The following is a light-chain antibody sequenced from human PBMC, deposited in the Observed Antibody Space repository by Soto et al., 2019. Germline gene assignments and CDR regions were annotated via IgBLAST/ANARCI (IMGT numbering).Light chain of an antibody. V-gene: IGKV3-20*01. CDR2: GAS. Sequence: ESVLTQSPGTLSLSPGERATLSCRASQSVSSNYVAWYQQKPGQAPRLLIYGASTRATGIPDRFSGSGSGTDFTLTISRLEPEDSAVYYCQQYGSSPTWTFGQGTKVDI. J-gene: IGKJ1*01. CDR3: QQYGSSPTWT. CDR1: QSVSSNY.